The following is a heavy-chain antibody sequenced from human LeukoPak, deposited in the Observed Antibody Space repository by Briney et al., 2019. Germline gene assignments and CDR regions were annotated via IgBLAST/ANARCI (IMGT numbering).Heavy chain of an antibody. J-gene: IGHJ4*02. CDR1: GFTFSSYA. D-gene: IGHD6-6*01. Sequence: GGSLRLSCAASGFTFSSYAMSWVRQAPGKGLEWVSTITGSGGRTYYADSVKGRFTISRDNSKNTLYLQMDSLRADDTAVYYCAKSSLVVPYDYWGQGTLVTVSS. CDR3: AKSSLVVPYDY. CDR2: ITGSGGRT. V-gene: IGHV3-23*01.